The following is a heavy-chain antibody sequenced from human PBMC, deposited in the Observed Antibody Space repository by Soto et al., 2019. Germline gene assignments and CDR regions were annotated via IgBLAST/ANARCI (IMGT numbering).Heavy chain of an antibody. D-gene: IGHD1-26*01. Sequence: EVPLLESGGGLVQPGGSLSLSCAASGFPFSSYAMSWVRQAPGKGLEWVSAISGSGGSTYYADSVKGRFTISRDKSKNTLYLQMTSLRAEDTAVDYCAKGGRWDLPFDYWGEGTLVTVSS. J-gene: IGHJ4*02. V-gene: IGHV3-23*01. CDR3: AKGGRWDLPFDY. CDR1: GFPFSSYA. CDR2: ISGSGGST.